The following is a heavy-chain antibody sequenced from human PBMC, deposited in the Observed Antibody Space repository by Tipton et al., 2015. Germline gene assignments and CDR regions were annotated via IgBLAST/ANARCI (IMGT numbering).Heavy chain of an antibody. CDR1: SNSISKYF. V-gene: IGHV4-59*01. Sequence: TLSLTCSVSSNSISKYFWTWIRQPPGKELEWIGYIHYSGSTNYNPSLKSRVTISVDTSKTQFSLHLSSVTAADTAVYYCARARGLRAGFVDSWGHVTLVAFSS. D-gene: IGHD3-16*02. CDR3: ARARGLRAGFVDS. J-gene: IGHJ5*01. CDR2: IHYSGST.